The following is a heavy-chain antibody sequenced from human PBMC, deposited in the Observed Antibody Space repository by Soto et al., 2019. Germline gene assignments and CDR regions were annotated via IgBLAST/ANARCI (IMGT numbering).Heavy chain of an antibody. CDR2: IYHSGST. D-gene: IGHD3-22*01. CDR3: ARAISRWLSEDAFDI. Sequence: SETLSLTCAVSGGSISSSNWWSWVRQPPGKGLEWIGEIYHSGSTNYNPSLKSRVTISVDKSKNQFSMKLSSVTAADTAVYYCARAISRWLSEDAFDIWGQGRMVT. J-gene: IGHJ3*02. CDR1: GGSISSSNW. V-gene: IGHV4-4*02.